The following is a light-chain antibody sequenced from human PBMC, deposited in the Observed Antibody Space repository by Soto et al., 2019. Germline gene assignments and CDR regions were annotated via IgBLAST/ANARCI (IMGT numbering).Light chain of an antibody. CDR3: QTWGTGIVV. Sequence: QPVLTQSPSASASLGASVKLTCTLNSGHSSYAIAWHQQQPEKGPRFLMEVDSDGRHRKGDEIPDRFSGSSSGAERYLTISSLQSEDEADYYCQTWGTGIVVFGGGTKLTV. J-gene: IGLJ2*01. V-gene: IGLV4-69*01. CDR1: SGHSSYA. CDR2: VDSDGRH.